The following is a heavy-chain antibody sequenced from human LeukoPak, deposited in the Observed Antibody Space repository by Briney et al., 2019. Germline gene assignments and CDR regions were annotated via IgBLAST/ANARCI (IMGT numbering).Heavy chain of an antibody. CDR2: ISSSGSTI. J-gene: IGHJ4*02. CDR1: GFTFSDYY. V-gene: IGHV3-11*01. Sequence: GGSLRLSCAASGFTFSDYYMSWIRQAPGKGLEWVSYISSSGSTIYYADSVKGRFTISRDDAKNSLYLQMNSLRAEDTAVYYCARVSGYYGSGSKTYYFDYWGQGTLVTVSS. CDR3: ARVSGYYGSGSKTYYFDY. D-gene: IGHD3-10*01.